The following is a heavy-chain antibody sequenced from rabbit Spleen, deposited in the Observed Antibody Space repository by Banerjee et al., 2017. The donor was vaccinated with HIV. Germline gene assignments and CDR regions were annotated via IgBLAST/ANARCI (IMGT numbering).Heavy chain of an antibody. Sequence: QLEESAGGLVQPGGSLKLSCKASGFTLSSYYMNWVRQAPGKGLEWSGYIDPVFGITYCANWVNGRFSISRENAQNTVFLQVTSLTAADTATYFCARDGAGGSYFALWGPGTLVTVS. CDR3: ARDGAGGSYFAL. CDR1: GFTLSSYY. CDR2: IDPVFGIT. J-gene: IGHJ4*01. V-gene: IGHV1S7*01. D-gene: IGHD8-1*01.